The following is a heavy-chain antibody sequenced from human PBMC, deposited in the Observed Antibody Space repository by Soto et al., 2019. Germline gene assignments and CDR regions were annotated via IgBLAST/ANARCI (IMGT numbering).Heavy chain of an antibody. Sequence: SETLSLTCTVSGGSISSSSYYWGWIRQPPGKGLEWIGSIYYSGSTYYNPSLKSRVTISVDTSKNQFSLKLSSVTAADTAVYYCATRPYNWFDPWGQGTLVTVSS. J-gene: IGHJ5*02. CDR3: ATRPYNWFDP. CDR1: GGSISSSSYY. CDR2: IYYSGST. V-gene: IGHV4-39*01.